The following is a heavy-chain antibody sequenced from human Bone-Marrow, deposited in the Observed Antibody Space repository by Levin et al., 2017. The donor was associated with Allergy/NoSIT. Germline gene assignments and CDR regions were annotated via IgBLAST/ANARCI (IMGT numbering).Heavy chain of an antibody. Sequence: SETLSLTCTVSGGSISSGDYYWSWIRQPPGKGLEWIGYIYYSGSTYYNPSLKSRVTISVDTSKNQFSLKLSSVTAADTAVYYCARGKTGEGLIDYWGQGTLVTVSS. CDR3: ARGKTGEGLIDY. D-gene: IGHD7-27*01. V-gene: IGHV4-30-4*01. CDR2: IYYSGST. J-gene: IGHJ4*02. CDR1: GGSISSGDYY.